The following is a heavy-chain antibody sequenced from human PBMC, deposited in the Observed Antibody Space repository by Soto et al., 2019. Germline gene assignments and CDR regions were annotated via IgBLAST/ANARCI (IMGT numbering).Heavy chain of an antibody. J-gene: IGHJ4*02. CDR1: GFTFIDYA. CDR2: ISGDGVKT. V-gene: IGHV3-23*01. CDR3: AKEMSHGRPYDY. Sequence: EVHLLQSGGGLVQPGGSQRLSCAASGFTFIDYAISWVRQAPGKGLEWLSAISGDGVKTYYADSVKGRFTISRDNSKNTLFLQMNSLRDEDTAIYYCAKEMSHGRPYDYWGQGTLVTVS.